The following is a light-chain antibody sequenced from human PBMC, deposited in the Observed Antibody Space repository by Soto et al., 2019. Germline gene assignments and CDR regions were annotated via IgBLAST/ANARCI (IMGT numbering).Light chain of an antibody. V-gene: IGKV3-11*01. CDR3: QQRSNWPQWT. CDR2: DAS. CDR1: QSVSNY. J-gene: IGKJ1*01. Sequence: EIVLTQSPATLSLSPGDTATLSCRASQSVSNYLAWYQQKPGQAPRLLIYDASNRATAIPARFSGSGSGTDFTLTINSLEPEDFAVYYCQQRSNWPQWTFGQGTKVEIK.